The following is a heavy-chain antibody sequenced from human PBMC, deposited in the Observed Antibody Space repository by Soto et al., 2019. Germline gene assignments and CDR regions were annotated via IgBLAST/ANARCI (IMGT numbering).Heavy chain of an antibody. V-gene: IGHV4-30-4*08. J-gene: IGHJ4*02. CDR1: GGSICSGDYY. D-gene: IGHD7-27*01. Sequence: SETLSLTCTVSGGSICSGDYYWSWIRQHPGKVLEWIGYIYDGGATYSSPSLKGRVTISADTSETQFSLKLNPVSAADTAVYYCARGPSGDKVDYWGQGIQVTVSS. CDR3: ARGPSGDKVDY. CDR2: IYDGGAT.